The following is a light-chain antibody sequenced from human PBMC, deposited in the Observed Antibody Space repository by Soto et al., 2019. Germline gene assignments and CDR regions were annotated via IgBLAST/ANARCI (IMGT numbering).Light chain of an antibody. J-gene: IGKJ1*01. CDR3: QQYNSYSRT. Sequence: DIQMTQSPSTLSVSVGDRVTITCRASQSISSWLAWYQQQPGKAPKLLIYKASSLESGVPSRFSGSGSGTEFTLTISSLQPDEFATYYCQQYNSYSRTFGQGTKVEIK. V-gene: IGKV1-5*03. CDR2: KAS. CDR1: QSISSW.